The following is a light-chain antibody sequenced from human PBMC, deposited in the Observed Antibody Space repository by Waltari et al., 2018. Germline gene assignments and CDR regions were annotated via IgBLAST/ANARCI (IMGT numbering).Light chain of an antibody. CDR1: QNIYSN. CDR3: QHYYDNPFT. V-gene: IGKV1-6*01. J-gene: IGKJ3*01. Sequence: IQMTQSPSALAASVGDRVTISCRASQNIYSNLAWYQQKPGKAPKLLIYAASSLQSGIPSRFSGSGSGTDFTLTISSLQPEDSAAYYCQHYYDNPFTFGPGTKLDIK. CDR2: AAS.